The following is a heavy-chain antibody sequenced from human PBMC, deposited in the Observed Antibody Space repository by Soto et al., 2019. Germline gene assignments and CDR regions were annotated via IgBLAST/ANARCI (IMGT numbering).Heavy chain of an antibody. CDR3: ARGYCTTSICDPWFDP. Sequence: RGESLKISCTGLGYTFTTFWIGWVRQMPGEGLEWMGIIYPGDSDARYSPSFQGQVTISVDKSISTAYLQWSSLKASDSGIYYCARGYCTTSICDPWFDPWGQGTLVTVSS. CDR2: IYPGDSDA. J-gene: IGHJ5*02. V-gene: IGHV5-51*01. D-gene: IGHD2-8*01. CDR1: GYTFTTFW.